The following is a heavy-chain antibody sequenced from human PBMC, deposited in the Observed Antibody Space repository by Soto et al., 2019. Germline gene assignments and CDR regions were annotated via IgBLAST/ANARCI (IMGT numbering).Heavy chain of an antibody. CDR2: ISYHGNDK. D-gene: IGHD4-17*01. Sequence: QVQLVESGGGVVQPGRSLRLSCAASGFTFSSYGMHWVRQAPGKGLEWVAVISYHGNDKYYADSVKGRFTISRDNFQSTLYLQMSSLRAEDTAIYFCAKDLLHNTLTTCGSWGQGTLVNVSS. J-gene: IGHJ5*02. CDR1: GFTFSSYG. V-gene: IGHV3-30*18. CDR3: AKDLLHNTLTTCGS.